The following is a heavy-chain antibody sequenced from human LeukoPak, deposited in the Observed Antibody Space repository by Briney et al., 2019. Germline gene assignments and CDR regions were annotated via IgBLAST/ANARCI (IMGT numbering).Heavy chain of an antibody. CDR2: IYPGDSDT. V-gene: IGHV5-51*01. J-gene: IGHJ5*02. CDR3: ARHTYDCSSTSCYSFDP. Sequence: GESLQISCQGSGYIFTSYWIGWVRQLPGKGLEWMGIIYPGDSDTRYSPSFQGQVTISADKSISTAYLQWSSLKASDTAMYYCARHTYDCSSTSCYSFDPWGQGTLVTVSS. CDR1: GYIFTSYW. D-gene: IGHD2-2*02.